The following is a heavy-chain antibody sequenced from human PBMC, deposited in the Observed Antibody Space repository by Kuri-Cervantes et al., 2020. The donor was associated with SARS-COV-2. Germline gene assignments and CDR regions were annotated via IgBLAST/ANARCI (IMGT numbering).Heavy chain of an antibody. CDR3: AKERYSSSWAYDMDV. D-gene: IGHD6-13*01. Sequence: GSLKISCTVSGLTFSAYAMTWVRQAPGKGLEWVSTISSRGGSTFYADSVKGRFTISRDNSKNTLYLQMNSLRAEDTAVYYCAKERYSSSWAYDMDVWGQGTTVTVSS. J-gene: IGHJ6*02. CDR2: ISSRGGST. CDR1: GLTFSAYA. V-gene: IGHV3-23*01.